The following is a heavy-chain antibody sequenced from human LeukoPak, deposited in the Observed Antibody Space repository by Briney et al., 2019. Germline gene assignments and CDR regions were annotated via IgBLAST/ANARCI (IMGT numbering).Heavy chain of an antibody. V-gene: IGHV3-23*01. CDR2: ISDSGSST. J-gene: IGHJ4*02. Sequence: GGSLRLSCAASGFTFSTYAMNWVRQVPGKGLEWVSSISDSGSSTNYADSVKGRFTISRDNSKNTLYLQMNSLRTEDTAVYHCAKLGCSSTGCYMNCWGQGTLVTVSS. CDR3: AKLGCSSTGCYMNC. D-gene: IGHD2-2*02. CDR1: GFTFSTYA.